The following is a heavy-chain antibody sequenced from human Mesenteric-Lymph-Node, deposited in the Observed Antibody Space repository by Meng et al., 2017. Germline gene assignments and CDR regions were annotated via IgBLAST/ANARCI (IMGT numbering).Heavy chain of an antibody. D-gene: IGHD1-26*01. CDR1: GFTFSSYV. CDR3: ASGTRGNFYAIDY. CDR2: INVSGDAS. V-gene: IGHV3-20*04. J-gene: IGHJ4*02. Sequence: GESLKISCAASGFTFSSYVMSWVRQAPGKGLEWVSGINVSGDASGYADSVKGRFTISRDNSKNSLYLQMNSLRAEDTAFYYCASGTRGNFYAIDYWGQGTLVTVSS.